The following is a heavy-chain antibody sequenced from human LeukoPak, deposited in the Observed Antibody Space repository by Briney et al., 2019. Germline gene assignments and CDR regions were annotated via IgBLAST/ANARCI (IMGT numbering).Heavy chain of an antibody. CDR3: ARDRLYCSSTSCYII. Sequence: SETQSLTCTVSGYSINSGSYWGWIRQPPGKGLEWIGSIYHSGNTYYNPSLKSRVTISVDTSKNQFSLKLSYVTAADTAVYYCARDRLYCSSTSCYIIWGQGTMVTVSS. CDR1: GYSINSGSY. D-gene: IGHD2-2*02. CDR2: IYHSGNT. V-gene: IGHV4-38-2*02. J-gene: IGHJ3*02.